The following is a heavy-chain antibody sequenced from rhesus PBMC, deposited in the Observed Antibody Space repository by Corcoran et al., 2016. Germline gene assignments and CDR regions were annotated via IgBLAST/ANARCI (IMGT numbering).Heavy chain of an antibody. V-gene: IGHV4S12*01. CDR2: IYSKGRKT. CDR3: ARNGRGSSLSYDVDY. J-gene: IGHJ4*01. D-gene: IGHD6-13*01. Sequence: QVQLQESGPGVVKPSETLSLTCAVSGGSITSAYYFWSWIRQPPGQRLAWIGGIYSKGRKTNYIPARKSRGTNSKDTSKNLLSLKRTAVTAADTAVYYCARNGRGSSLSYDVDYWGQGVLVTVSS. CDR1: GGSITSAYYF.